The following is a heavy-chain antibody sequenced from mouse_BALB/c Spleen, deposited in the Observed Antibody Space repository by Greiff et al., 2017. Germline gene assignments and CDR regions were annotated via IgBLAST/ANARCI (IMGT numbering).Heavy chain of an antibody. CDR1: GFTFSSYA. J-gene: IGHJ2*01. Sequence: EVQRVESGGGLVKPGGSLKLSCAASGFTFSSYAMSWVRQTPEKRLEWVASISSGGSTYYPDSVKGRFTISRDNARNILYLQMSSLRSEDTAMYYCARGDDYLDYWGQGTTLTVSS. CDR2: ISSGGST. D-gene: IGHD2-3*01. CDR3: ARGDDYLDY. V-gene: IGHV5-6-5*01.